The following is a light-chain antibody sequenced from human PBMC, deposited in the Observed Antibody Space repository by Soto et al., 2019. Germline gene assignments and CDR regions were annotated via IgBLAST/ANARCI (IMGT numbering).Light chain of an antibody. J-gene: IGKJ1*01. V-gene: IGKV2-30*01. CDR2: KVS. Sequence: DVVMTQSPLSLPVTLGQPASISCRSSQSPLYSDGNTYLSWFQQRPGQSPRRLIYKVSNRDSGVPDRFSGSGSGTGFTLKISRVEAEDVGVYYCMQGTHWPWTFGQGTQVEIK. CDR1: QSPLYSDGNTY. CDR3: MQGTHWPWT.